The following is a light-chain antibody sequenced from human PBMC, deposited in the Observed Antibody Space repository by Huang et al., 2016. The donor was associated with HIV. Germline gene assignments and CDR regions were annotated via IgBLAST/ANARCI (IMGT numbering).Light chain of an antibody. J-gene: IGKJ5*01. Sequence: DIVLTQSPATLSLSPGERATVSCRASQSVSTFLAWYQHKPGQAPRLLIFDASNRASGVPARFSGTGSGTDFTLTISSLEPSDVAVYYCQQHSYWPITFDRGTRLEI. CDR3: QQHSYWPIT. CDR2: DAS. CDR1: QSVSTF. V-gene: IGKV3-11*01.